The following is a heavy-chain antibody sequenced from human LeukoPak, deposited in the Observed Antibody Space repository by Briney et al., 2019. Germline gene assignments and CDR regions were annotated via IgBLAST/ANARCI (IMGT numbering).Heavy chain of an antibody. CDR3: ARTEISGWLDY. V-gene: IGHV4-39*01. CDR1: GGSISSSGYY. CDR2: IYYSGST. J-gene: IGHJ4*02. Sequence: SETLSLTCTVSGGSISSSGYYWGWIRQPPGKGLEWIGSIYYSGSTYYNPSLKSRVTISVDTSKNQFSLKLSSVTAADTAVYYCARTEISGWLDYWGQGTLVTVSS. D-gene: IGHD6-19*01.